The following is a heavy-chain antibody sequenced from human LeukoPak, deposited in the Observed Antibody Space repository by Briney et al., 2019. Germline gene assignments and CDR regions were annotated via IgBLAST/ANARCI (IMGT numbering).Heavy chain of an antibody. CDR3: ARNWPIVIADY. J-gene: IGHJ4*02. Sequence: GASVKVSCKTSGYPFTNHGVSWVRQAPGRGLEWMGWINANSGDTNYAQRFQGRLTMTTDTSTTTAYMELRSLSSDDTAVYYCARNWPIVIADYWGQGTLVTVSS. CDR1: GYPFTNHG. D-gene: IGHD2/OR15-2a*01. V-gene: IGHV1-18*01. CDR2: INANSGDT.